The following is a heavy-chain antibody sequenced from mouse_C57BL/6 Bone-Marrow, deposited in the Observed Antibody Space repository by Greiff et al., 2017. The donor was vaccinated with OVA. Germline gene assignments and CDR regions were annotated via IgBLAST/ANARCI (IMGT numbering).Heavy chain of an antibody. J-gene: IGHJ3*01. Sequence: EVQLVESGGGLVQPGGSMKLSCAASGFTFSDAWMDWVRQSPEKGLEWVAEIRNKANNHASYYAESVKGRFTMSRDDSKSSVYLQMSSLRAEDTGIYYCTGVIVTEAWFAYWGQGTLVTVSA. D-gene: IGHD2-5*01. CDR2: IRNKANNHAS. CDR1: GFTFSDAW. V-gene: IGHV6-6*01. CDR3: TGVIVTEAWFAY.